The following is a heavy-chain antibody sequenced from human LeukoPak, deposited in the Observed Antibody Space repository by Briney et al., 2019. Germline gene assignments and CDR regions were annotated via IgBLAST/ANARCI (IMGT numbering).Heavy chain of an antibody. J-gene: IGHJ4*02. V-gene: IGHV5-51*01. Sequence: GESLKISCKGSGYTFSSYWIGWVRQMPGKGLERMGIIYPGDSDTRYSPSLQGQVTISVDTSIGTAYLQWSSLKASDTAIYYCARQSDFRLDYWGQGTLVTVSS. CDR2: IYPGDSDT. D-gene: IGHD3-3*01. CDR1: GYTFSSYW. CDR3: ARQSDFRLDY.